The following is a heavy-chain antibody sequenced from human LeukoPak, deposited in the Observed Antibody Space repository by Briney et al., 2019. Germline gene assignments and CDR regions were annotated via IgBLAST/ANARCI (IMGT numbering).Heavy chain of an antibody. J-gene: IGHJ5*02. CDR2: IYYSGST. Sequence: PSETLSLTCTVSGGSISSYYWSWIRQPPGKGLEWIGYIYYSGSTNYNPSLKSRVTISVDTSKNQFSLKLSSVTAADTAVYYCARRNVLRYFDWLLFSYWFDPWGQGTLVTVSS. V-gene: IGHV4-59*08. CDR1: GGSISSYY. D-gene: IGHD3-9*01. CDR3: ARRNVLRYFDWLLFSYWFDP.